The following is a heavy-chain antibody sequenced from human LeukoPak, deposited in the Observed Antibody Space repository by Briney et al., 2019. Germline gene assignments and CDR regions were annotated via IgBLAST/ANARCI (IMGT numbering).Heavy chain of an antibody. J-gene: IGHJ4*02. CDR2: MYYSGNT. D-gene: IGHD3-22*01. Sequence: PSETLSLTCTVSGDSVGTSNSYWGWIRQPPGKGLEWIGSMYYSGNTYYNPSLKSRVAISVDTSKNQLSLRLSSVAAADTAVYYCARHPHYYFDNTARWGQGTLVTVSS. CDR1: GDSVGTSNSY. CDR3: ARHPHYYFDNTAR. V-gene: IGHV4-39*01.